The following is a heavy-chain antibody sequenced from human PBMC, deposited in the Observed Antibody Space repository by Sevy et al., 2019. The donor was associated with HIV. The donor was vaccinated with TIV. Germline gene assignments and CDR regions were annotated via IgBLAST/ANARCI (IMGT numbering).Heavy chain of an antibody. D-gene: IGHD5-18*01. CDR1: GFTFSSYG. CDR3: AKGEDTAMGKIFDY. J-gene: IGHJ4*02. CDR2: ISYDGSNK. V-gene: IGHV3-30*18. Sequence: GGSLRLSCAASGFTFSSYGMHWVRQAPGKGLEWVAVISYDGSNKYYADSVKGRFTISRDNSKNTLYLQMNSLRAEDTAVYYCAKGEDTAMGKIFDYWGPGTLVTVSS.